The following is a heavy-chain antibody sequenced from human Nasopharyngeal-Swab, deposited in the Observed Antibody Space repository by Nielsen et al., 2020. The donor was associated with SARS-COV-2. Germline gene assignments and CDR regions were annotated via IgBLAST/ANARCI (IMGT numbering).Heavy chain of an antibody. V-gene: IGHV4-34*01. CDR2: INHSGST. J-gene: IGHJ4*02. Sequence: SETLSLTCAVYGGSFSGYYWSWIRQPPGKGLEWIGEINHSGSTNYNPSLKSRVTISVDTSKNQFSLKLSSVTAADTAVYYCATLGGFDYWGQGTLVTVSS. CDR1: GGSFSGYY. CDR3: ATLGGFDY. D-gene: IGHD2-15*01.